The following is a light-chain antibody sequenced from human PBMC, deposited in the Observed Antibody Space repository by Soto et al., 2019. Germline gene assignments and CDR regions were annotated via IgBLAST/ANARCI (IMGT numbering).Light chain of an antibody. CDR1: SSDVGGYNY. Sequence: QSALTQPASVSGSPGQSITISCTGTSSDVGGYNYVSWYQQHPGKAPKLMIYDVSNRPSGVSNRFSGSKSGNTASLTISGPQAEDEADYYCSSYTSSNTRVVFGGGTKLTVL. CDR2: DVS. V-gene: IGLV2-14*01. CDR3: SSYTSSNTRVV. J-gene: IGLJ3*02.